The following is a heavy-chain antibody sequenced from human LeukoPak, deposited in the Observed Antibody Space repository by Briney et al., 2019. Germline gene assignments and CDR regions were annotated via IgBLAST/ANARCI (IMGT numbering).Heavy chain of an antibody. Sequence: SETLSLTCTVSGGSISSSSYYWGWIRQPPGKGLEWIGNVYYSGSTYYNPSLKSRVTMSVDTSNNHLSLRLTSVTAADTALYYCARHSYNYYGLDVWGQGTTITVSS. J-gene: IGHJ6*02. CDR3: ARHSYNYYGLDV. CDR2: VYYSGST. V-gene: IGHV4-39*01. CDR1: GGSISSSSYY.